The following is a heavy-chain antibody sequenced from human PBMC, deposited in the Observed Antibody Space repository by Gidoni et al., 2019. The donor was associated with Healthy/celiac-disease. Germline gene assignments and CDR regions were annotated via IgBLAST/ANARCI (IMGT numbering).Heavy chain of an antibody. V-gene: IGHV3-74*01. CDR2: INSDGSST. CDR1: GFTFSSYW. J-gene: IGHJ6*02. Sequence: EVQLVESGGGLVQPGGSRRRSCAASGFTFSSYWMHWVRQAPGKGLVWVSRINSDGSSTSYADSVKRRFTISRDNAKNTLYLQMNSLRAEDTAVYYCARAPYYYYGMDVWGQGTTVTVSS. CDR3: ARAPYYYYGMDV.